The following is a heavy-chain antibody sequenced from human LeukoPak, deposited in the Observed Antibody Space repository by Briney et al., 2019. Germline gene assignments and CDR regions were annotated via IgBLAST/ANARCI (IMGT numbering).Heavy chain of an antibody. J-gene: IGHJ4*02. CDR2: IIVYHGNT. V-gene: IGHV1-18*01. Sequence: ASGKAAWKVAGYTFTSNGTSWVRQAPGQGREWVGWIIVYHGNTNYAQKLQRRVTMTTDTSTSTAYMELRSLRSDDTAVYYCARDSHIVVVTAIGVFDYWGQGTLVTVSS. CDR3: ARDSHIVVVTAIGVFDY. CDR1: GYTFTSNG. D-gene: IGHD2-21*02.